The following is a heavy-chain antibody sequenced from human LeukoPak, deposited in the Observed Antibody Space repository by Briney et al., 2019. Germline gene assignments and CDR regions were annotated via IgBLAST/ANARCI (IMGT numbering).Heavy chain of an antibody. Sequence: PSETLSLTCTVSGGSTSSSSYYWGWIRQPPGKGLEWIGSIYYSGSTYYNPSLKSRVTISVDTSKNQFSLKLSSVTAADTAVYYCARGDLSYDILTGYSRPLDAFDIWGQGTMVTVSS. CDR3: ARGDLSYDILTGYSRPLDAFDI. CDR2: IYYSGST. V-gene: IGHV4-39*01. J-gene: IGHJ3*02. CDR1: GGSTSSSSYY. D-gene: IGHD3-9*01.